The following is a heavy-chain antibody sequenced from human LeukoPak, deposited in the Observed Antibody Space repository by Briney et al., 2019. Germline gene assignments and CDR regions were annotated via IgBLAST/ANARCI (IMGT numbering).Heavy chain of an antibody. CDR3: AKDMGPLAVVPAAMRPGPGAAERDHYYYGMDV. V-gene: IGHV3-9*01. CDR1: GFTFDDYA. D-gene: IGHD2-2*01. CDR2: ISWNSGSI. J-gene: IGHJ6*02. Sequence: PGGSLRLSCAASGFTFDDYAMHWVRQAPGKGLEWVSGISWNSGSIGYADSVKGRFTISRDNAKNSLYLQMNSLRAEDTALYYCAKDMGPLAVVPAAMRPGPGAAERDHYYYGMDVWGQGTTVTVSS.